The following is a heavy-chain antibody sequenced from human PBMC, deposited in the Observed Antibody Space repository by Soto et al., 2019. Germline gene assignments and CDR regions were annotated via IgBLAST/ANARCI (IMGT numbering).Heavy chain of an antibody. D-gene: IGHD3-16*01. Sequence: SETLSLTCTVSGASMSDYYGSWIRRSPGKGLEHIGYLHYSGSANYNPSLESRVTISMDRSKNQFSLRLSSVAAADTAIYYCARSGHSFAGAVWGQGILVTV. J-gene: IGHJ4*02. CDR2: LHYSGSA. CDR3: ARSGHSFAGAV. CDR1: GASMSDYY. V-gene: IGHV4-59*01.